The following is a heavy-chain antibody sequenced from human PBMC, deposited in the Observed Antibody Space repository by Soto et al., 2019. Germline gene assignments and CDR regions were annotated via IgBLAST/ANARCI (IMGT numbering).Heavy chain of an antibody. V-gene: IGHV3-48*02. CDR1: GFTFSSFS. J-gene: IGHJ4*02. CDR2: IGGGGRLI. D-gene: IGHD6-19*01. Sequence: EVQLVESGGGLVQRGGSLRLSCAASGFTFSSFSMNWVRQAPGRGLEWISYIGGGGRLISYADSVKGRFAISRDNAQNSLYLQMDSLRDEETAVYYCARDLGWAFDCWGQGTLVTVS. CDR3: ARDLGWAFDC.